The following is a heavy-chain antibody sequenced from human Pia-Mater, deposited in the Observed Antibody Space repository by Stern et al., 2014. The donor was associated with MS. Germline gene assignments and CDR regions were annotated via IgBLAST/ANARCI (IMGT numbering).Heavy chain of an antibody. V-gene: IGHV1-69*01. D-gene: IGHD6-13*01. CDR1: GGSFSSFD. CDR3: ARHQGGVAAN. Sequence: QVQLVQSGAEVKKPESSVKVSCKASGGSFSSFDISWVRQAPGQRLEWLGEISPMVGVANYAQNVQGRVTFTADESTSTAYMELSSLRSEDTAVYYCARHQGGVAANWGQGTLVTVSS. J-gene: IGHJ4*02. CDR2: ISPMVGVA.